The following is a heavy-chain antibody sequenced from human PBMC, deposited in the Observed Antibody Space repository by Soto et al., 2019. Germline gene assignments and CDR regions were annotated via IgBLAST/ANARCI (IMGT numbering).Heavy chain of an antibody. Sequence: ESLKISCKGSGYSFTSYWIGWVRQMPGKGLEWMGIIYPGDSDTRYSPSFQGQVTISADKSISTAYLQWSSLKASDTAMYYCATTREWLVDEYYFDYWGQGTLVTVSS. CDR2: IYPGDSDT. CDR3: ATTREWLVDEYYFDY. D-gene: IGHD6-19*01. V-gene: IGHV5-51*01. J-gene: IGHJ4*02. CDR1: GYSFTSYW.